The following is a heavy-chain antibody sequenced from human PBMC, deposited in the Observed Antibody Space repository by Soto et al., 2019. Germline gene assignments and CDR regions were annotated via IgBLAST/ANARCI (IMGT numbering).Heavy chain of an antibody. CDR1: GFTFSSFV. CDR3: ARGSSDFWSGYLGHIGY. CDR2: ASFDGSTK. Sequence: QVQLVESGGGVAQPGGSLRLSCAASGFTFSSFVMHWVRQAPGKGLEWVAVASFDGSTKYNADSVKGRFTISRDDSKNTVYLQLNSLRSEDTAVYYCARGSSDFWSGYLGHIGYWGQGTLVTVSS. V-gene: IGHV3-30-3*01. D-gene: IGHD3-3*01. J-gene: IGHJ4*02.